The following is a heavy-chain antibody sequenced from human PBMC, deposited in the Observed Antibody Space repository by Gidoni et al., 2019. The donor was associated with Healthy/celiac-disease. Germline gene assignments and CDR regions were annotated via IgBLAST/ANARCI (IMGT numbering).Heavy chain of an antibody. CDR1: GGTFSSYA. Sequence: QVQLVQSGAEVKKPGFSVKVSCKASGGTFSSYAISWVRQAPGQGLEWMGEIIPIFGTANYAQKFQGTVTITADESTSTAYMELSSLRSEDTAVYYCARGRVTGFAFDIWGQGTMVTVSS. V-gene: IGHV1-69*01. J-gene: IGHJ3*02. D-gene: IGHD2-8*01. CDR3: ARGRVTGFAFDI. CDR2: IIPIFGTA.